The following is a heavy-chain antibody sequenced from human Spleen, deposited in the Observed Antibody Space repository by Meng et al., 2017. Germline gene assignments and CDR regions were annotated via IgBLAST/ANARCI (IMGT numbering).Heavy chain of an antibody. CDR3: AKDTSYYDSSGWR. D-gene: IGHD3-22*01. CDR2: ISGSGGST. CDR1: GFTFGSYS. V-gene: IGHV3-23*01. Sequence: GESLKISCAASGFTFGSYSINWVRQAPGKGLEWVSAISGSGGSTYYADSVKGRFTISRDNSKNTLYLQMNSLRAEDTAVYYCAKDTSYYDSSGWRWGQGTLVTVSS. J-gene: IGHJ4*02.